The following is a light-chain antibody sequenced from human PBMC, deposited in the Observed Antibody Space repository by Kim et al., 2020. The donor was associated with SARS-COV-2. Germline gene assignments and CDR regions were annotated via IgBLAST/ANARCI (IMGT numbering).Light chain of an antibody. CDR3: SAWDSSLSAWV. CDR1: SNAVSNQE. V-gene: IGLV10-54*01. CDR2: RND. Sequence: QTPNLRCTGNSNAVSNQEAAWLQQHQGHPPKLLSYRNDNRPSGISERFSASRSGNIASLTITGLQPEDEADYYCSAWDSSLSAWVFGGGTQLTVL. J-gene: IGLJ2*01.